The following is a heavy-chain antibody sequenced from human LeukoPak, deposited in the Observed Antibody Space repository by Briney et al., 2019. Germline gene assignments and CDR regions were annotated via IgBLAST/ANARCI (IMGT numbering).Heavy chain of an antibody. CDR2: ISAGGSNT. V-gene: IGHV3-23*01. CDR1: GFTFSSYG. D-gene: IGHD2-8*02. CDR3: AKDILSSTGWYDC. J-gene: IGHJ5*01. Sequence: PGGSLRLSCAASGFTFSSYGMSWVRQAAGKGLEWVSGISAGGSNTYYADSVEGRFTISRDNSKNTLYLQMNSLRVEDTALYYCAKDILSSTGWYDCWGQGTLVTVSS.